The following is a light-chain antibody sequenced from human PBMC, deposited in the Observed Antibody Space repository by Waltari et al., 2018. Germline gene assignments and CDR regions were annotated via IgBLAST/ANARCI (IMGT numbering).Light chain of an antibody. CDR1: QSVSSN. J-gene: IGKJ2*01. CDR3: QQYNNWPL. CDR2: GAS. Sequence: ELVMTQSPATLSVSPGESATLSCRASQSVSSNLAWYQQKPGQAPRHLNYGASTRATGIPARFSGSGSGTDFTLTISSLQSEDFAVYYCQQYNNWPLFGQGTKLEIK. V-gene: IGKV3-15*01.